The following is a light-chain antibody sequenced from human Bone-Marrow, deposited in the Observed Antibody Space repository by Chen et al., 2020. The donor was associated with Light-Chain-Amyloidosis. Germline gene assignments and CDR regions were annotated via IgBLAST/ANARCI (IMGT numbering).Light chain of an antibody. Sequence: SYELTQPPSVSVSPGQKARITCSGDDLPTKYAYGYQQKPGQAPVLVIHRDTERPSGISERFSGASSGTTATLTISGVQAEDEADYHCQSADSSGTYEGIFGGGTKLTVL. CDR2: RDT. V-gene: IGLV3-25*03. J-gene: IGLJ2*01. CDR1: DLPTKY. CDR3: QSADSSGTYEGI.